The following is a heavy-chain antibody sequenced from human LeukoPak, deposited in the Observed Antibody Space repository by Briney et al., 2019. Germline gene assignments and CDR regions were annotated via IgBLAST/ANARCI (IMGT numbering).Heavy chain of an antibody. V-gene: IGHV4-38-2*02. J-gene: IGHJ4*02. CDR2: MYHSGNT. D-gene: IGHD2-8*01. CDR3: ARDEWRRFDY. Sequence: SETLSLTCSVSGDSISSGYYWGWIRQPPGKGLEWIGSMYHSGNTYYNPSLKSRITISVDTSKNQFSLKLSSVTAADTAVYYCARDEWRRFDYWGQGTLVTVSS. CDR1: GDSISSGYY.